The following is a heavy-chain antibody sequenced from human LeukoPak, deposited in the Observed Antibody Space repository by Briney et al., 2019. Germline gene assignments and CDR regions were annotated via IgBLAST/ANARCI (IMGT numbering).Heavy chain of an antibody. D-gene: IGHD6-19*01. CDR3: AHRGGAVTGHYYFDY. CDR2: IYWNDDK. Sequence: SGPTLVNPTQTLTLTCTFSGFSLSTTGVGVNWIRQSPGKALEWLALIYWNDDKRYSPSLRSRLTITRDTSNNQVVLTMTNMDPVDTATYYCAHRGGAVTGHYYFDYWGQGTLVTVSS. J-gene: IGHJ4*02. CDR1: GFSLSTTGVG. V-gene: IGHV2-5*01.